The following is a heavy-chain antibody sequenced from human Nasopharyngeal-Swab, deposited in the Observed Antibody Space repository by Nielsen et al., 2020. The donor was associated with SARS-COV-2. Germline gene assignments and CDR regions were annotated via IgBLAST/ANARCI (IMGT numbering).Heavy chain of an antibody. D-gene: IGHD2-2*02. CDR1: GYTFTSYD. CDR3: ARGGVRGYQLLYGY. V-gene: IGHV1-8*01. J-gene: IGHJ4*02. CDR2: MNPNSGNT. Sequence: ASVKVSCKASGYTFTSYDINWLRQATGQGLEWMGWMNPNSGNTGYAQKFQGRVTMTRNTSISTAYMELSSLRSEDTAVYYCARGGVRGYQLLYGYWGQGTLVTVSS.